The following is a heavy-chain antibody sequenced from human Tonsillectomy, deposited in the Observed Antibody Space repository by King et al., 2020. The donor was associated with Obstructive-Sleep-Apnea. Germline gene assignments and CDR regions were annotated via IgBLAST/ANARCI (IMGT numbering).Heavy chain of an antibody. V-gene: IGHV3-11*06. Sequence: QVQLVESGGGLVKPGGSLRLSCAASGFTFSDHYMYCIRQTPGKGLECVSFITTSSDTNYADYVRGRFTISRDNAKNSLYLQMNSLRVEDTAVYYCARDRSIGAADSFDIWGQGTMVTVSS. CDR1: GFTFSDHY. J-gene: IGHJ3*02. CDR3: ARDRSIGAADSFDI. CDR2: ITTSSDT. D-gene: IGHD6-13*01.